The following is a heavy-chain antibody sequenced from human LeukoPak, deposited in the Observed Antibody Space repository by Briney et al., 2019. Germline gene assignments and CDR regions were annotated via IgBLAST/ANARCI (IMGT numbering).Heavy chain of an antibody. V-gene: IGHV3-21*01. CDR1: GFTFSSYS. D-gene: IGHD2-2*01. CDR2: ISSSSSYI. Sequence: GGSLRLSCAASGFTFSSYSMNWVRQAPGKGLEWDSSISSSSSYIYYADSVKGRFTISRDNAKNSLYLQMNSLRAEDTAVYYCASSTLGYCSSTSCYWFDPWGQGTLVTVSS. CDR3: ASSTLGYCSSTSCYWFDP. J-gene: IGHJ5*02.